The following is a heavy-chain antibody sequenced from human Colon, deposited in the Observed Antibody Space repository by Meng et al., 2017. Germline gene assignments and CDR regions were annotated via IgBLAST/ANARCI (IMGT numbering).Heavy chain of an antibody. CDR1: GGSISSGGYY. J-gene: IGHJ4*02. CDR2: IYYTGNT. CDR3: AGGYRYDY. D-gene: IGHD5-18*01. Sequence: QEQRQESGPRLVTPSQTLSLTCTVSGGSISSGGYYWSWIRQLPGKGLEWIGYIYYTGNTYYHPSLKSRLSLSIDRSQNQFSLKLSSVTAADTAMYYCAGGYRYDYWGQGTLVTVSS. V-gene: IGHV4-31*03.